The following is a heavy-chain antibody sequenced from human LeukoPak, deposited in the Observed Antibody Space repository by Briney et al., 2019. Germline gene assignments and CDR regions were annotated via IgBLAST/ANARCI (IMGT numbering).Heavy chain of an antibody. CDR3: SRVRRDGYNPLDY. D-gene: IGHD5-24*01. V-gene: IGHV4-59*08. J-gene: IGHJ4*02. CDR1: GCSIISNY. CDR2: IYYPGST. Sequence: SETLSLTCTVSGCSIISNYWSWIRQPPGKGLEWIGYIYYPGSTNYNHALKSRVTISLDTSNKQFSLKLSSVTAADKAVYYCSRVRRDGYNPLDYWGQGTLVTVSS.